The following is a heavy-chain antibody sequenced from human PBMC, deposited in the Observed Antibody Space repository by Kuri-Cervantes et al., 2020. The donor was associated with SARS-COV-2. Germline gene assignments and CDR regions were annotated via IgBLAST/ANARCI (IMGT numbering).Heavy chain of an antibody. V-gene: IGHV4-34*01. Sequence: ESLNISCAVYGGSFSGYYWSWIRQPPGKGLEWIGEINHSGSTNYNPSLKSRVTISVDTSKNQFSLKLSSVTAADTAVYYCAKGPRYSSSWYQTLDYWGQGTLVTVSS. D-gene: IGHD6-13*01. CDR2: INHSGST. J-gene: IGHJ4*02. CDR1: GGSFSGYY. CDR3: AKGPRYSSSWYQTLDY.